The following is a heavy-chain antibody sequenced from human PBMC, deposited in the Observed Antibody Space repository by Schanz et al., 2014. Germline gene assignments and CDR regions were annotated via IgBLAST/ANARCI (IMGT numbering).Heavy chain of an antibody. V-gene: IGHV4-39*07. D-gene: IGHD5-18*01. J-gene: IGHJ4*02. CDR1: GGSISSSSYY. Sequence: QVQLQESGPGLVKPSGTLSLTCTVSGGSISSSSYYWGWIRQPPGKGLEWIGSIYASGGTYYNPSLKSRGKLSLDVSKDQFSLRLNSVTAADTAVYYCARSVGMVRRYFDSWGQGNLVTVSS. CDR3: ARSVGMVRRYFDS. CDR2: IYASGGT.